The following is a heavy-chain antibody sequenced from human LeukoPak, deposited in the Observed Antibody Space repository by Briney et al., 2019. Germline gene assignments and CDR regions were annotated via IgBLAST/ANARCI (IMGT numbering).Heavy chain of an antibody. CDR1: GFTLSSYA. V-gene: IGHV3-23*01. D-gene: IGHD6-19*01. CDR2: ISGSGGST. CDR3: AKVRSSGWYYFDY. J-gene: IGHJ4*02. Sequence: GGSLRLSCAASGFTLSSYAMTWVRQAPGKGLEWVSAISGSGGSTYYADSVKGRFTISRDNSKNTLYLQMNSLRAEDTAVYYCAKVRSSGWYYFDYWGQGTLVTVSS.